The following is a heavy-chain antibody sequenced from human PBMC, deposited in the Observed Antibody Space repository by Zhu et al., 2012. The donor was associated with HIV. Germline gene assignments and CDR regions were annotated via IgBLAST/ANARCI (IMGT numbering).Heavy chain of an antibody. CDR2: INQSGDM. V-gene: IGHV4-34*01. CDR3: TRQGMAGRSHKNFEN. Sequence: QVQEQPWGARLLKPSETLTLTCGIGGNSFSGYFSSWIRQPPGKGLEWIGEINQSGDMNYNLSLKNRVTISVDVSKHQFSLTLTSVTAADTAVYYCTRQGMAGRSHKNFENWGQGTLVIVS. CDR1: GNSFSGYF. D-gene: IGHD3-9*01. J-gene: IGHJ1*01.